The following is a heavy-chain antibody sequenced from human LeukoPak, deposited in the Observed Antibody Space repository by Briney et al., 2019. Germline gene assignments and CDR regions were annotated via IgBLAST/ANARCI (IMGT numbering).Heavy chain of an antibody. CDR2: ISRSGSTK. Sequence: QSGGSLRLSCAASGFTFSSYAMSWVRQAPGKGLEWVSSISRSGSTKYYADSVKGRFTISRDNAKNSLFLQMNSLRAEDTAVYYCARVLRYCSGGNCYSGGLGYMDVWGKGTTVTISS. D-gene: IGHD2-15*01. CDR1: GFTFSSYA. CDR3: ARVLRYCSGGNCYSGGLGYMDV. V-gene: IGHV3-48*04. J-gene: IGHJ6*03.